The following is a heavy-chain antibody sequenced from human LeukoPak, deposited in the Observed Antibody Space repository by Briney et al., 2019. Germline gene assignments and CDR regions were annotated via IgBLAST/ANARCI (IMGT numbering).Heavy chain of an antibody. D-gene: IGHD3-10*01. Sequence: GGSLRLSCAASGFTFSSYSMNWVRQAPGKGLEWVSSISSSSSYIYYADSVKGRFTISRDNAENSLYLQMNSLRAEDTAVYYCARAGITMVRGVIIRKGNWFDPWGQGTLVTVSS. V-gene: IGHV3-21*01. J-gene: IGHJ5*02. CDR2: ISSSSSYI. CDR1: GFTFSSYS. CDR3: ARAGITMVRGVIIRKGNWFDP.